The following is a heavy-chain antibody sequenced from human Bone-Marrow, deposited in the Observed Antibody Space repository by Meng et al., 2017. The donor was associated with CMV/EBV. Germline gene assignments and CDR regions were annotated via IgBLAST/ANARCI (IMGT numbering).Heavy chain of an antibody. V-gene: IGHV3-21*01. CDR1: GFTFSGYT. CDR2: ISSSSSYI. J-gene: IGHJ4*02. CDR3: ARTPAVAGTD. D-gene: IGHD6-19*01. Sequence: GGSLRLSCAASGFTFSGYTMNWVRQAPGKGLEWVSSISSSSSYIYYADSVKGRFTISRDNAKNSLYLQMSTLRAEDTAVYYCARTPAVAGTDWGQGTLVTVSS.